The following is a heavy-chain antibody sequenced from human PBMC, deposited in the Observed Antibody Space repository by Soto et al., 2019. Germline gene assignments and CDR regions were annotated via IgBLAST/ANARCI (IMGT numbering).Heavy chain of an antibody. D-gene: IGHD4-17*01. CDR1: GFTFSSYW. CDR2: IKQDGSEK. V-gene: IGHV3-7*02. CDR3: ALVTVTSYYYMVV. J-gene: IGHJ6*03. Sequence: PGGSLRLSCAASGFTFSSYWMSWVRQAPGKGLEWVANIKQDGSEKYYADSVKGRFTISRDNAKNSLYLQMNSLRAEDTAVYYCALVTVTSYYYMVVWGTGTTVTVFS.